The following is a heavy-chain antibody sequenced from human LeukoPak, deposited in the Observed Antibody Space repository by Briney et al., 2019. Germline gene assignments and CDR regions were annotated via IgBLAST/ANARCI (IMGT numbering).Heavy chain of an antibody. CDR2: ISGSGGST. V-gene: IGHV3-23*01. D-gene: IGHD3-10*01. Sequence: PGGSLRLSCAASGFTFSTYDMSWVRQAPGKGLKWVSSISGSGGSTYYADSVKGRFTISRDNAKKSLYLQMNSLRAEDTALYYCARDKDPYGAGSYWLWGQGTLVTVSS. CDR1: GFTFSTYD. J-gene: IGHJ4*02. CDR3: ARDKDPYGAGSYWL.